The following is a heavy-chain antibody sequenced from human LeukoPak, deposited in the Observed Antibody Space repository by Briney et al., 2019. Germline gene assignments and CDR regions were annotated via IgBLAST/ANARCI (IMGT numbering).Heavy chain of an antibody. J-gene: IGHJ4*02. CDR1: GFTFSSYS. Sequence: GGSLRLSCAASGFTFSSYSMNWVRQAPGKGLEWVSYISSSSSTIYYADSVKGRFTISRDNAKNSLYLQMNSLRAKDTAVYYCAGGNIVVVPAAAYYFDYWGQGTLVTVSS. D-gene: IGHD2-2*01. CDR2: ISSSSSTI. V-gene: IGHV3-48*01. CDR3: AGGNIVVVPAAAYYFDY.